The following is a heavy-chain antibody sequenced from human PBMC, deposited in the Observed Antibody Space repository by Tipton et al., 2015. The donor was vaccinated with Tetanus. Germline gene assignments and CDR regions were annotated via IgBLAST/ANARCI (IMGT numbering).Heavy chain of an antibody. J-gene: IGHJ6*02. CDR1: GYFFDTHW. CDR2: IYPADSDI. V-gene: IGHV5-51*01. CDR3: ARHSGGSEIGYYDDMDV. D-gene: IGHD3-10*01. Sequence: QLVQSGAEMRKSGESLKISCKTSGYFFDTHWIAWVRQMPGKGLEWMGVIYPADSDIRNSPSFQGQVTMSVDKSTSTAYLQWRSLKASDSAMYYCARHSGGSEIGYYDDMDVWGQGTTVTVSS.